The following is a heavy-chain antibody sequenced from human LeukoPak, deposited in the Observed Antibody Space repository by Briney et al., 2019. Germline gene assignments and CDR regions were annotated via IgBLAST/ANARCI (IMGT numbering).Heavy chain of an antibody. V-gene: IGHV3-74*03. J-gene: IGHJ4*02. CDR1: GFTFSRYW. CDR2: ISPDGSTT. Sequence: GGSLRLSCAASGFTFSRYWMHWVRQAPGKGLMWVSRISPDGSTTLYADSVKGRFTISRDNAKNTLYLQMNSLGAEDTAVYYCTTDPRILRYFDWYPPTYWGQGTLVTVSS. D-gene: IGHD3-9*01. CDR3: TTDPRILRYFDWYPPTY.